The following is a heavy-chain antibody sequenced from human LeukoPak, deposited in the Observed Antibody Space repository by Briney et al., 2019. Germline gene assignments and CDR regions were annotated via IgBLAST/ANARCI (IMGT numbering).Heavy chain of an antibody. CDR3: ARELVVGPAEYFQH. V-gene: IGHV3-7*01. Sequence: PGGSLRLSCAGSGFTFSDSWMAWVRQVPGKGLEWVANINKRGSETYYVDSVRGRFTISRDNDKNSLFLQMNSLRVGDTALYYCARELVVGPAEYFQHWGHGTLVTVSS. D-gene: IGHD2-8*02. CDR2: INKRGSET. J-gene: IGHJ1*01. CDR1: GFTFSDSW.